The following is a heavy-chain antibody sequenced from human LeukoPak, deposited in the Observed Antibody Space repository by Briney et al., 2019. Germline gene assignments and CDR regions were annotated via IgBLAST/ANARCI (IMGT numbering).Heavy chain of an antibody. V-gene: IGHV4-39*07. Sequence: PSETLSLTCTVSGGSISTNTYYWGWIRQPPGKGLEWIGSVYSNGSTYYNPSLESRVTISVDTSKNQFSLKLSSVTAADTAVYYCAREGIFGESDQFDYWGQGTLVTVSS. J-gene: IGHJ4*02. CDR3: AREGIFGESDQFDY. CDR2: VYSNGST. CDR1: GGSISTNTYY. D-gene: IGHD3-10*02.